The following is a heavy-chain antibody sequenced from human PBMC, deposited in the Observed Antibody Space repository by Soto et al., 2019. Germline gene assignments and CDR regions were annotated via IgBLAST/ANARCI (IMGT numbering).Heavy chain of an antibody. CDR2: ITTSSSFR. D-gene: IGHD2-15*01. V-gene: IGHV3-21*01. J-gene: IGHJ4*02. Sequence: GGSLRLSCAASGFTFSTYSMNWVRQAPGKGLEWVADITTSSSFRFYADSVEGRFTISRDDAKNSLYLQMNSLRAEDTGVYYCARDLGVALATLTLDYWGQGALVTV. CDR3: ARDLGVALATLTLDY. CDR1: GFTFSTYS.